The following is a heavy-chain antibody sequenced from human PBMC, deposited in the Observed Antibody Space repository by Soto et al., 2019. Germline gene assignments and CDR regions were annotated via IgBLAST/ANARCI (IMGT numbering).Heavy chain of an antibody. D-gene: IGHD5-18*01. CDR2: IYHSGST. J-gene: IGHJ5*02. Sequence: PSETLSLTCAVSGGSISSGGYSWSWIRQPPGKGLEWIGYIYHSGSTYYNPSLKSRVTISVDRSKNQFSLKLSSVTAADTAVYYCARAWIQLWTRSGNWFDPWGQGTLVTVSS. CDR1: GGSISSGGYS. CDR3: ARAWIQLWTRSGNWFDP. V-gene: IGHV4-30-2*01.